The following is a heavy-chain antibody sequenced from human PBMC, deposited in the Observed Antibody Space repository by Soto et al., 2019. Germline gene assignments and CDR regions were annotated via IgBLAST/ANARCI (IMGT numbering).Heavy chain of an antibody. CDR3: ARRYSSGWPDY. D-gene: IGHD6-19*01. Sequence: GSLRLSCAPPGVTFSSYWMHSVRQAPGKGLVWVSRINSDGSSTSYADSVKGRFTISRDNAKNTLYLQMNSLRAEDTAVYYCARRYSSGWPDYWGQGTLVTVSS. V-gene: IGHV3-74*01. CDR2: INSDGSST. CDR1: GVTFSSYW. J-gene: IGHJ4*02.